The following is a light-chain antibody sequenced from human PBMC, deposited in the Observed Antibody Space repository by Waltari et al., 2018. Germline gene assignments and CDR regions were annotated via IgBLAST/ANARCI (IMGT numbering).Light chain of an antibody. CDR3: LQASSFPLT. V-gene: IGKV1-12*01. CDR2: AAS. J-gene: IGKJ4*01. CDR1: QDVSYW. Sequence: DIQMTQSPSSVSASVGDRVTITCRASQDVSYWLAGYQQKPGRAPKLLIYAASSLQSGAPSRFRGSGSGTDFTLTISSLQPEDFATYYCLQASSFPLTFGAGTKVDVK.